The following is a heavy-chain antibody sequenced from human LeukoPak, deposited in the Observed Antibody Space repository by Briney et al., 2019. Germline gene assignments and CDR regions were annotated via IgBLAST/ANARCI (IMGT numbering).Heavy chain of an antibody. CDR1: GFTFSSYW. CDR2: IKQDGSEK. V-gene: IGHV3-7*01. J-gene: IGHJ6*03. Sequence: PGGSLRLSCAASGFTFSSYWMSWVRQAPGKGLEWVANIKQDGSEKYYVDSVKGRFTISRDNAKNSLYLQMNSLRAEDTAVYYCAKDRGTTVTDYYYYYMDVWGKGTTVTVSS. CDR3: AKDRGTTVTDYYYYYMDV. D-gene: IGHD4-11*01.